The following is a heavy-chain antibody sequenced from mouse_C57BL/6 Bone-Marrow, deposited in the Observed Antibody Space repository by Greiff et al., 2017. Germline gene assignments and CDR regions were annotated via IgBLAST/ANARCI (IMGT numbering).Heavy chain of an antibody. D-gene: IGHD2-3*01. Sequence: EVQVVESGGGLVKPGGSLKLSCAASGFTFSSYAMSWVRQTPEKRLEWVATISDGGSYTYYPDNVKGRFTISRDNAKNNLYLQMSHLKSEDTAMYYCARDNAGYYPSYYFDYWGQGTTLTVSS. V-gene: IGHV5-4*01. CDR1: GFTFSSYA. CDR2: ISDGGSYT. J-gene: IGHJ2*01. CDR3: ARDNAGYYPSYYFDY.